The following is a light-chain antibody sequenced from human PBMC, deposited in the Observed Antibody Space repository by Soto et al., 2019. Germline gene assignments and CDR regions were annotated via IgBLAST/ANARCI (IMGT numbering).Light chain of an antibody. Sequence: QSALTQPPSASGSPGQSVTISCTGTSSDVGGYNYVSWYQQHPGKAPKLMIYEVSKRPSGVPDRCSGSKSDNTASLTVSGLQAEDEADYYCNSYAGSNNWVFGGGTKLTVL. CDR1: SSDVGGYNY. CDR2: EVS. CDR3: NSYAGSNNWV. J-gene: IGLJ3*02. V-gene: IGLV2-8*01.